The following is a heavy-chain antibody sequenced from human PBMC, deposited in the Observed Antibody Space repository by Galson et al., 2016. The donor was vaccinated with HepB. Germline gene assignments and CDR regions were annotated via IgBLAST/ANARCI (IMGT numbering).Heavy chain of an antibody. Sequence: SETLSLTCTVSGASFSGFYWNWIRQPAGKGPEWIGRIFDNENTNYNPSLKSRITMSLDTSRNQFSLKLSSVTAADTAAYYCTRLSGGPMAWGQGILVTVSS. CDR1: GASFSGFY. D-gene: IGHD3-16*01. CDR2: IFDNENT. V-gene: IGHV4-4*07. J-gene: IGHJ4*02. CDR3: TRLSGGPMA.